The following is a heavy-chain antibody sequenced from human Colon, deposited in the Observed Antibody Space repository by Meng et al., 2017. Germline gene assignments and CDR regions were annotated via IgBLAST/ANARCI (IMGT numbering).Heavy chain of an antibody. D-gene: IGHD6-19*01. CDR1: VGYFSGXX. J-gene: IGHJ5*02. CDR3: ARERLSSGWYGGRWFDP. Sequence: QVQQSGAXRFKXXGAXXLTXXXYVGYFSGXXXSWIRQPPGKGLXWIGEINHSXSTNYNPSLKSRVTISVDTSKNQFSLKLSSVTAADTAVYYCARERLSSGWYGGRWFDPWGQGTLVTVSS. CDR2: INHSXST. V-gene: IGHV4-34*01.